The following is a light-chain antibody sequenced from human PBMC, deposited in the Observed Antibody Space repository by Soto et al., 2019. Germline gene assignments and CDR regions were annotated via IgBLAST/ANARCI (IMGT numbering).Light chain of an antibody. CDR1: QGISDT. CDR2: DTA. V-gene: IGKV3-15*01. J-gene: IGKJ4*01. CDR3: QRYNIWPLP. Sequence: EVVLTQSPATLSVSPGERVTLSCRASQGISDTLACYQHKPCQTPRLLSYDTADRATVVPARFSGSRSGPEFTLPIPSLQSADFAIYYCQRYNIWPLPFGGGT.